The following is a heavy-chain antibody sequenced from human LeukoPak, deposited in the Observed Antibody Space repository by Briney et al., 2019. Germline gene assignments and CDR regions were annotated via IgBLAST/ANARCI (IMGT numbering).Heavy chain of an antibody. CDR2: IKHDGREK. V-gene: IGHV3-7*01. CDR3: VRALGSSSADY. J-gene: IGHJ4*02. Sequence: HPGGSLTLSCAASGFTFTNNWMSWVRQAPGKGLEWVANIKHDGREKYYVDSVEGRFTISRDNAKNSLSLQMNSLRGEDTAVYYCVRALGSSSADYWGQGTLVTVSS. D-gene: IGHD6-6*01. CDR1: GFTFTNNW.